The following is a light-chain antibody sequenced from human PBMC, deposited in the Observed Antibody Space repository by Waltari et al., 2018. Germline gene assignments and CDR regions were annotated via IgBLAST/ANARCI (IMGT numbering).Light chain of an antibody. CDR3: TSFSTISTSL. Sequence: QSALTQPASVSGSPGQSITISCTGTSNDIGDYNYVSWYQHQSGKAPKLMIYDVTERPSGVSNRFSGSKSDNTASLPISGLQADDEADYYCTSFSTISTSLFGGGTKVTVL. CDR2: DVT. J-gene: IGLJ3*02. V-gene: IGLV2-14*03. CDR1: SNDIGDYNY.